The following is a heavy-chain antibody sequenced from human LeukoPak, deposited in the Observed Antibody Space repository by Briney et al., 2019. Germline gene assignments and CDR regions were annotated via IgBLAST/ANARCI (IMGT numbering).Heavy chain of an antibody. D-gene: IGHD3-10*01. CDR3: ARGDFYYGSGSYYPFDY. J-gene: IGHJ4*02. V-gene: IGHV4-59*01. CDR2: IYYSGST. CDR1: GDSIRDYF. Sequence: SETLSLTCTVSGDSIRDYFWNWIRQPPGKGLEWIGYIYYSGSTNYNPSLKSRVTISVDTSKNQFSLKLSSVTAADTAVYYCARGDFYYGSGSYYPFDYWGQGTLVTVSS.